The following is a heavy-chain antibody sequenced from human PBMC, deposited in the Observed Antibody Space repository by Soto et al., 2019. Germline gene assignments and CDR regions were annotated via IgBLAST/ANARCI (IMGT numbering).Heavy chain of an antibody. V-gene: IGHV4-39*01. J-gene: IGHJ3*02. Sequence: QLQLQESGPGLVKPSETLSLTCTVSGGSISSSSYYWGWIRQPPGKGLEWIGSIYYSGSTYYNPSLKRRATISVDTSKNQFSLKLSSVTAADTAVYYCARHNQVGPAAMLSDVKSAFDIWGQGTMVTVSS. CDR2: IYYSGST. CDR3: ARHNQVGPAAMLSDVKSAFDI. CDR1: GGSISSSSYY. D-gene: IGHD2-2*01.